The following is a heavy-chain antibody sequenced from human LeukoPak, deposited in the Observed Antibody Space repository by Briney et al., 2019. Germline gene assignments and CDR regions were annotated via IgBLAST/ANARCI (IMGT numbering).Heavy chain of an antibody. D-gene: IGHD3-10*01. V-gene: IGHV4-30-4*01. CDR3: ARGRFGVKGAVDI. J-gene: IGHJ3*02. CDR1: GGSISSGDYH. CDR2: IYYSGST. Sequence: QTLSLTCTVSGGSISSGDYHWSWIRQPPGKGLEWIGYIYYSGSTYYNPSLKSRVTISVDTSKNQFSLKLSSVTAADTAVYYCARGRFGVKGAVDICGQGTMVAVSS.